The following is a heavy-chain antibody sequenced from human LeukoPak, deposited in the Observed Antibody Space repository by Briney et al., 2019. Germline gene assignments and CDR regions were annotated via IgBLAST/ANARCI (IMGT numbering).Heavy chain of an antibody. J-gene: IGHJ4*02. D-gene: IGHD1-7*01. CDR2: ISSSSSYI. CDR1: GFTFSSYS. Sequence: KTGGSLRLSCAASGFTFSSYSMNWVRQAPGKGLEWVSSISSSSSYIYYADSVKGRFTISRDNAKNSLYLQMNCLRAEDTAVYYCARDRGITGTTDYWGQGTLVTVSS. V-gene: IGHV3-21*01. CDR3: ARDRGITGTTDY.